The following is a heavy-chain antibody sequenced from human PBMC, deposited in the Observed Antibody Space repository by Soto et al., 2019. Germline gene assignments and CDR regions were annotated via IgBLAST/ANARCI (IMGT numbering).Heavy chain of an antibody. CDR2: IDPSDSYT. D-gene: IGHD3-22*01. Sequence: GASLKISCKGSGYSFTSYWISWVRQMPGKGLEWMGRIDPSDSYTNYSPSFQGHVTISADKSLSTAYLQWSSLKASDTAMYYCARHMSGYYDSSGYPPGGIDPWGQGTLVTVSS. V-gene: IGHV5-10-1*01. J-gene: IGHJ5*02. CDR3: ARHMSGYYDSSGYPPGGIDP. CDR1: GYSFTSYW.